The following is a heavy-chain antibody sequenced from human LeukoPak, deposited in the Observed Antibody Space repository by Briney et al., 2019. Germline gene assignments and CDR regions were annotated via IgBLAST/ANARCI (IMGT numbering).Heavy chain of an antibody. V-gene: IGHV4-59*08. Sequence: SETLSLTCTVSGGFISTYYWSWVRQPPGKGLEWIGYIYYSGSTNYNPSLKSRVTISVDTSKNQFSLKLSSVTAADTAVYYCARYYYDRSGYCFDYWGQGTLVTVSS. D-gene: IGHD3-22*01. CDR3: ARYYYDRSGYCFDY. J-gene: IGHJ4*02. CDR1: GGFISTYY. CDR2: IYYSGST.